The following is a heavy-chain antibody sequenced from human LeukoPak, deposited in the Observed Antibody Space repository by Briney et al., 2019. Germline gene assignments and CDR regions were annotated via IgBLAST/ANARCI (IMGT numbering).Heavy chain of an antibody. V-gene: IGHV1-46*01. CDR3: ARGDYGLGAFDI. CDR2: INPSGGST. Sequence: ASVKVSCKASGYTFTSYYMHWVRQAPGQGLEWMGIINPSGGSTSYAQKFQGRVTMTRDTSTSTAYMELSRLRSDDTAVYYCARGDYGLGAFDIWGQGTMVTVSS. D-gene: IGHD4-17*01. J-gene: IGHJ3*02. CDR1: GYTFTSYY.